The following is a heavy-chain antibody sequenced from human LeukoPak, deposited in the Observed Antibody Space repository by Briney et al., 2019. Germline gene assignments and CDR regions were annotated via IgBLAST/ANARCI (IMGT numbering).Heavy chain of an antibody. Sequence: PGGSLRLSCAASGFSFSSYWMTWVRQAPGKGLEWVANIKEDGSAKFYADSVKGRFTISRDNAKNSLYLQMNSLRAEDTAVYYCARDYYYDSSGYIGGYWGQGTLVTVSS. D-gene: IGHD3-22*01. CDR1: GFSFSSYW. V-gene: IGHV3-7*03. J-gene: IGHJ4*02. CDR2: IKEDGSAK. CDR3: ARDYYYDSSGYIGGY.